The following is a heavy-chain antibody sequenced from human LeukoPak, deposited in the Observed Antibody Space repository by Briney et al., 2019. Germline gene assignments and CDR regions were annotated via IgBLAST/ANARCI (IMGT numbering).Heavy chain of an antibody. Sequence: ASVKVSCKASGYIFSSYGISWVRQAPGQGLEWMGWISVYNGNTNYAQKLQGRVTMTTDTSTSTAYMELRSLISDDTAVYYCARLSGYDEYPDYWGQGTLVTVSS. V-gene: IGHV1-18*01. J-gene: IGHJ4*02. D-gene: IGHD5-12*01. CDR1: GYIFSSYG. CDR2: ISVYNGNT. CDR3: ARLSGYDEYPDY.